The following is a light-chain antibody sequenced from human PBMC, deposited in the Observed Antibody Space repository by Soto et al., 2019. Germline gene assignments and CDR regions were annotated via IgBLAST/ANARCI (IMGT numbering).Light chain of an antibody. J-gene: IGKJ4*01. V-gene: IGKV3-20*01. CDR1: QSVSSTY. CDR3: QQYGSSLLT. CDR2: GAS. Sequence: EIVLTQSPGTLSLSPGERATLSCRASQSVSSTYLAWYQQKPGQAPRLLIYGASSRATGIPDRFSGSGSGTDFTLTISRLEPEDFALYSCQQYGSSLLTFGGGTKVEIK.